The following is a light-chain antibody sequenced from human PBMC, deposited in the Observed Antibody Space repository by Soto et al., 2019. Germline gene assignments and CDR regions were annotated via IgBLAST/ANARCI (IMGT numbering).Light chain of an antibody. CDR3: QQYNSWSSIT. CDR2: GAS. J-gene: IGKJ5*01. V-gene: IGKV3-15*01. Sequence: EIVMTQSPATLSVSPGERATLSCRASQSVSSNLAWYQQKPGQAPRLLIYGASTRATGIPGRFGGSGSGTEFAITISSLQSEDLAIFYCQQYNSWSSITFGQGTRLEIK. CDR1: QSVSSN.